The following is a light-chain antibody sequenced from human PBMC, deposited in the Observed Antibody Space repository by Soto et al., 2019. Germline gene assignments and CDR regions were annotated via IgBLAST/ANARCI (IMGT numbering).Light chain of an antibody. CDR2: TAS. CDR3: QQANSFPFT. Sequence: DIQMTQSPSSVSASVGARVTITCRASQGIGSWLAWYQQKPGKAPKLLIYTASSLQSGVPSRFSGSGSGTDFTLTINSLQPEDFATYYCQQANSFPFTFGPGTKVDIK. CDR1: QGIGSW. J-gene: IGKJ3*01. V-gene: IGKV1-12*01.